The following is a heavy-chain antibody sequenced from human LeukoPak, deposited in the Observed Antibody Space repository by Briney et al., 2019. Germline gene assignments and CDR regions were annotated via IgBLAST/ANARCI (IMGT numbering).Heavy chain of an antibody. D-gene: IGHD1-1*01. CDR2: IKSKTDGGTT. J-gene: IGHJ4*02. Sequence: PGGSLRLSCAASGFTFSSYWMNWVRQAPGKGLEWVGRIKSKTDGGTTDYAAPVKGRFTISRDDSKNTLYLQMNSLRVEDTAVYYCAKDFNWAFDYWGQGTLVTVSS. CDR3: AKDFNWAFDY. V-gene: IGHV3-15*01. CDR1: GFTFSSYW.